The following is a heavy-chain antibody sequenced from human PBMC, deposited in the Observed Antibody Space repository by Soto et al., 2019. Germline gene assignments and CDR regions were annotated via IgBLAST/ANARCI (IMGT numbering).Heavy chain of an antibody. Sequence: EVHLVESGGGLIQPGGSLRLSCAASGFTVSSNYMSWVRQAPGKGLEWVSVIYSDSSTYYADSVKGRFTISTDNSRNTVYLQMNSLRAEDTAVYYCARVGSSGYYPYYFDFWGQGTLVTVSS. CDR1: GFTVSSNY. CDR3: ARVGSSGYYPYYFDF. J-gene: IGHJ4*02. CDR2: IYSDSST. D-gene: IGHD3-22*01. V-gene: IGHV3-53*01.